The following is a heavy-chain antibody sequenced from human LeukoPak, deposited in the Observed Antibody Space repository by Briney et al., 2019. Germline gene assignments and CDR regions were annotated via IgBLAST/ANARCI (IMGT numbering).Heavy chain of an antibody. V-gene: IGHV4-4*07. D-gene: IGHD4-23*01. CDR2: IYTRGST. Sequence: KTSETLSLTCTVSGGSISSDYWSWIRQPAGKGLEWIGRIYTRGSTNYNPSLKSRVTMSADTSKNQFSLKLTSVTAADTAVYYCARDPNSALWGPGTLVTVSS. CDR1: GGSISSDY. CDR3: ARDPNSAL. J-gene: IGHJ4*02.